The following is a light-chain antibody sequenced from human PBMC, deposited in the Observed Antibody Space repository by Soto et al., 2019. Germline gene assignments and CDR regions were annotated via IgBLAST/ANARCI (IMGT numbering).Light chain of an antibody. CDR1: SSDVGVYNY. CDR3: SSYTSSSTYVV. Sequence: QSALTQPASVSGSPGQSITISCTGTSSDVGVYNYVSWYQQHPGKAPKLMIYDVSNRPSGVSNRFSGSKSGNTASLTISGLQAEDEADYYCSSYTSSSTYVVFGGGTKLTV. CDR2: DVS. J-gene: IGLJ2*01. V-gene: IGLV2-14*01.